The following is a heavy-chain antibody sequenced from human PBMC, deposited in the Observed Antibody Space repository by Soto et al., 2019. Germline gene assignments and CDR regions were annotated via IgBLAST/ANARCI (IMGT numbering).Heavy chain of an antibody. CDR2: ISYDGSNK. D-gene: IGHD2-2*01. Sequence: GGSLRLSCAASGFTFSSYAMHWVHQAPGKGLEWVAVISYDGSNKYYADSVKGRFTISRDNSKNTLYLQMNSLRAEDTAVYYCARDYIVVVPAAIYYYYGMDVWGQGTTVTVSS. CDR3: ARDYIVVVPAAIYYYYGMDV. V-gene: IGHV3-30-3*01. CDR1: GFTFSSYA. J-gene: IGHJ6*02.